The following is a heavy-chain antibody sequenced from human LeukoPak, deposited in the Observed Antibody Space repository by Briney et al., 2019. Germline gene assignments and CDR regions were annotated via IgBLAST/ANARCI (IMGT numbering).Heavy chain of an antibody. D-gene: IGHD1-7*01. CDR1: GFSFSSYS. J-gene: IGHJ6*02. V-gene: IGHV3-7*01. Sequence: GGSLRLSCAASGFSFSSYSMTWVRQAPGKGLEWVANINQDGSEKYYVDSVKGRFTISGDNARKSLCLQMSSLRAEDTAVYYCARDLKLELPASSGYCYGMDVWGQGTTVTVSS. CDR3: ARDLKLELPASSGYCYGMDV. CDR2: INQDGSEK.